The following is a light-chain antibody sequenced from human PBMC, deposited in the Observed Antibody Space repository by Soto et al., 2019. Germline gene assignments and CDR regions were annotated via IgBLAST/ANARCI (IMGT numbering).Light chain of an antibody. Sequence: DIQLTQPPSFLSASVGDRVTITCRASQGINAYLAWYQQKPGKAPKLLIYAASTLQSESQSRFSGSASGTELTLTISSLQPEDFATYYCQQFNTYPLTFGGGTQVEV. V-gene: IGKV1-9*01. CDR2: AAS. CDR3: QQFNTYPLT. J-gene: IGKJ4*01. CDR1: QGINAY.